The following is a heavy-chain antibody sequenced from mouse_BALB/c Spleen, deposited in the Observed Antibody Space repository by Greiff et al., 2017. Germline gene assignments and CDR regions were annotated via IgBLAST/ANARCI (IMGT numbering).Heavy chain of an antibody. CDR3: ARGPGSLDY. Sequence: EVQGVESGGGLVKPGGSLKLSCAASGFTFSSYAMSWVRQTPEKRLEWVASISSGGSTYYPDSVKGRFTISRDNARNILYLQMSSLRSEDTAMYYCARGPGSLDYWGQGTTLTVSS. CDR1: GFTFSSYA. V-gene: IGHV5-6-5*01. CDR2: ISSGGST. J-gene: IGHJ2*01.